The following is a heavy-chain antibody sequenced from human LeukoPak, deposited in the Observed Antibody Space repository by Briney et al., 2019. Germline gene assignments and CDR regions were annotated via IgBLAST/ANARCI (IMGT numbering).Heavy chain of an antibody. Sequence: ASVKVSCKTSGYTFTSYDINWVRQATGQGLEWMGWMNPNSGNTGYAQKFQGRVTMTRNTSISTAYMELSSLRAEDTAVYYCAKSAYYCSSTSCYLFDYWGQGTLVTVSS. J-gene: IGHJ4*02. CDR2: MNPNSGNT. D-gene: IGHD2-2*01. CDR3: AKSAYYCSSTSCYLFDY. V-gene: IGHV1-8*01. CDR1: GYTFTSYD.